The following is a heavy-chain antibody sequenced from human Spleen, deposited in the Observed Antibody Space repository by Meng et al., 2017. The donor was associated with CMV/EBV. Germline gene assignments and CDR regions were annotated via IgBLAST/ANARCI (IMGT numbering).Heavy chain of an antibody. CDR2: INPSSGCT. Sequence: ASVKVSCKASGYTFTAYYLHWVRQAHGQGPEWMGWINPSSGCTNYAQKFQGRVTMTRDTSISTVYMELSRLRSDDTAVYYCASVGHGVGYRFDSWGQGTLVTVSS. J-gene: IGHJ4*02. CDR3: ASVGHGVGYRFDS. V-gene: IGHV1-2*02. CDR1: GYTFTAYY. D-gene: IGHD2-8*01.